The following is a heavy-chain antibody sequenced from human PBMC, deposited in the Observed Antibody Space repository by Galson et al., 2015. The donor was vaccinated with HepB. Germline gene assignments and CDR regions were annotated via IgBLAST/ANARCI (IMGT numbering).Heavy chain of an antibody. CDR1: RFTFSNYG. CDR3: ARSVYQLPPPVRFGMDV. J-gene: IGHJ6*02. Sequence: SLRLSCAASRFTFSNYGMHWVRQAPGKGLEWVAFIWYDGKKNYYTDSVKGRFTISRDNSKNTLYLQMNGLRVDDTAVYYCARSVYQLPPPVRFGMDVWGQGTTVTVSS. CDR2: IWYDGKKN. V-gene: IGHV3-33*01. D-gene: IGHD2-2*01.